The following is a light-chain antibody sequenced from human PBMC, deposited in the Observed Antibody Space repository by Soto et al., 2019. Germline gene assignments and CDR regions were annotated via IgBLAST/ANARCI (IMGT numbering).Light chain of an antibody. J-gene: IGLJ1*01. CDR1: SSDVGGYNY. CDR2: EVT. V-gene: IGLV2-8*01. Sequence: QSVLTQPPSASGSPGQSLTISCTGTSSDVGGYNYVSWYQQRPGKAPKLVIYEVTTRPSGVPDRFSGSKSGSTASLTVSGLQADDEAEYYCASYAGTKLFVFGSGTKVTVL. CDR3: ASYAGTKLFV.